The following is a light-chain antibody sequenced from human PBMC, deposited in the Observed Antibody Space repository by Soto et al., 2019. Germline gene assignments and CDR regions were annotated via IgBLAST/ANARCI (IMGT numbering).Light chain of an antibody. V-gene: IGKV1-39*01. CDR3: QQSYSMPYA. CDR2: ASS. CDR1: QTTNNY. Sequence: DIQLSQSPSSLSASVGDRVTIPCRARQTTNNYLNWYQLKPGKAPKLRIYASSTLQTGVPSRFTGSGSGTDFTLTIISLQPEDYATYFCQQSYSMPYAFGPGTKVDIK. J-gene: IGKJ2*01.